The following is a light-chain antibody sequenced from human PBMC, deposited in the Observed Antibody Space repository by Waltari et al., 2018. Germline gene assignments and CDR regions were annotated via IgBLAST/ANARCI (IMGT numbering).Light chain of an antibody. V-gene: IGLV2-14*03. J-gene: IGLJ2*01. CDR1: NRDGGGFNY. CDR3: SSYISSDTLEL. Sequence: HSALTQPASVSGSPGQSLTISCTGTNRDGGGFNYVSWYHQHPGKAPTLMMFDVSNRPSGVSKRFSDSKSGTTAYLTVSGLQAEDEADYYCSSYISSDTLELFGGGTSLTVL. CDR2: DVS.